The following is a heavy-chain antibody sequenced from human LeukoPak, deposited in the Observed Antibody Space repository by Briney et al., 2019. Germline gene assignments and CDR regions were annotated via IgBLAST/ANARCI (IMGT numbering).Heavy chain of an antibody. J-gene: IGHJ5*02. CDR2: IYYSGST. Sequence: SETLSLTCTVSGGSISGYYWSWIRQPPGKGLEWIGYIYYSGSTDYNPSLKSRVTISVDTSKNQFSLKLISVTAADTAVYYCARLSATGGSNWFDPWGQGTLVTVSS. CDR3: ARLSATGGSNWFDP. D-gene: IGHD6-13*01. V-gene: IGHV4-59*01. CDR1: GGSISGYY.